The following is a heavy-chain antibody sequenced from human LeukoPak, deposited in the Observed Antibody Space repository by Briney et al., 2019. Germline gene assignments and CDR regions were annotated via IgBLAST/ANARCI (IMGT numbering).Heavy chain of an antibody. V-gene: IGHV3-7*03. CDR2: IKQDGSEK. Sequence: TGGSLRLSCAASGFTFSSYGMHWVRQAPGKGLEWVADIKQDGSEKYYVDSVKGRFTISRDIAKNSLYLQMNSLRAEDTAVYYCARQYCSSTSCFYAFDIWGQGTMVTVSS. D-gene: IGHD2-2*01. CDR3: ARQYCSSTSCFYAFDI. CDR1: GFTFSSYG. J-gene: IGHJ3*02.